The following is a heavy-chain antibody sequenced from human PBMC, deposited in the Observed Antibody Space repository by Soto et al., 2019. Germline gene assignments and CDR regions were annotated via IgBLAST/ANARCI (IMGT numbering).Heavy chain of an antibody. V-gene: IGHV4-39*02. D-gene: IGHD3-16*01. CDR3: ARTGGYSLGTPFDY. Sequence: QLQLQESGPGLVKPSETLSLSCTVSGASISSSNYYWGWIRQPPGKGLEWIGSIYYSGNTYYNPSLKGRGTISVDTSKNHFSLRLSSVTAADTAVYYCARTGGYSLGTPFDYWGQGTLVTVSS. CDR1: GASISSSNYY. J-gene: IGHJ4*02. CDR2: IYYSGNT.